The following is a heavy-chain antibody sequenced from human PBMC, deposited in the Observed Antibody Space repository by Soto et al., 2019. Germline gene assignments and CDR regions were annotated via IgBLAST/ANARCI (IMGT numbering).Heavy chain of an antibody. J-gene: IGHJ3*02. CDR1: EYSFTSYW. D-gene: IGHD3-22*01. Sequence: LKISGKGSEYSFTSYWICWVHQMPGKGLEYMRIIYPGDSDTKYRPSFQGQDTNSDDKSNSTAYLQWTSLKASHTAMYYCTHYDNTGFYNGADDISRQRTMVSVSS. V-gene: IGHV5-51*07. CDR3: THYDNTGFYNGADDI. CDR2: IYPGDSDT.